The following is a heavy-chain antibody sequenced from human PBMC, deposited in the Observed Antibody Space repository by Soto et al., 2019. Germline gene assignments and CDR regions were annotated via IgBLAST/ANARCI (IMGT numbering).Heavy chain of an antibody. J-gene: IGHJ6*02. V-gene: IGHV1-18*01. CDR2: ISTNKGNT. Sequence: QVQLVQSGGEVKKPGDSVKVSCTDSVYTFSDYGVSWVRQAPGQRPEYMGWISTNKGNTKYTQNIQVRVTMTTDTSTSPGYMELRSLRPDDTAVYYGAIQRAGAYGMDGWGQGTTVTVSS. CDR3: AIQRAGAYGMDG. D-gene: IGHD3-10*01. CDR1: VYTFSDYG.